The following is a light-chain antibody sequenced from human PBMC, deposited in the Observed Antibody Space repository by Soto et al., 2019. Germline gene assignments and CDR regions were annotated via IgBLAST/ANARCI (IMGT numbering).Light chain of an antibody. J-gene: IGKJ1*01. V-gene: IGKV3D-20*02. Sequence: SGDSVDLCRGGRATLYCSASQSITNNYLAWYQQKPGQAPRLLMYDVSNRATGIPASFSGSGSGTDFTLTMPSIQPEDFAVYYCQQRSSWPWTFGQGTKVDI. CDR3: QQRSSWPWT. CDR1: QSITNNY. CDR2: DVS.